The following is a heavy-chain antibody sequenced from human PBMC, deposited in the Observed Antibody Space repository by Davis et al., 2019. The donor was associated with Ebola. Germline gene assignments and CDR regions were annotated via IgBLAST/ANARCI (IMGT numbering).Heavy chain of an antibody. CDR2: INPNSGGT. CDR3: ARDSGSYQGGFDY. J-gene: IGHJ4*02. Sequence: ASVKVSCKASGYTFTSYYMHWVRQAPGQGLEWMGWINPNSGGTNYAQKFQGWVTMTRDTSISTAYMELSRLRSDDTAVYYCARDSGSYQGGFDYWGQGTLVTVSS. V-gene: IGHV1-2*04. D-gene: IGHD1-26*01. CDR1: GYTFTSYY.